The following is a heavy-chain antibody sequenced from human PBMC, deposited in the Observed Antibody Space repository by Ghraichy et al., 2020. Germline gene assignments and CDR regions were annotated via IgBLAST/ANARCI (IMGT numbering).Heavy chain of an antibody. CDR2: IGTVGLTT. V-gene: IGHV3-64D*06. D-gene: IGHD1-14*01. CDR3: VRVVPRKQSWVGYIDY. CDR1: GFTFTPYS. J-gene: IGHJ4*02. Sequence: GGSLRLSCSVTGFTFTPYSMYWVRQAPGKGLEYVAAIGTVGLTTYYTDSVKGRFAISSDSSKITLFLQMSSLRTEDTAIYYCVRVVPRKQSWVGYIDYWGQGTLVTVSS.